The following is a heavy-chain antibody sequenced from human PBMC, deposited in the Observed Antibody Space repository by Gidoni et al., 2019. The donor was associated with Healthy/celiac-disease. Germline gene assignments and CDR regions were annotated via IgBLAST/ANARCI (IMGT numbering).Heavy chain of an antibody. D-gene: IGHD2-15*01. CDR1: GFTFSSYS. CDR3: ARDQGLDYCSGGSCYSNKIDY. V-gene: IGHV3-21*01. J-gene: IGHJ4*02. CDR2: ISSSSSYI. Sequence: EVQLVESGGGLVKPGGSLRLSCAASGFTFSSYSMNWVRQAPGKGLEGVSSISSSSSYIYYADSVKGRFTISRDNAKNSLYLQMNSLRAEDTAVYYCARDQGLDYCSGGSCYSNKIDYWGQGTLVTVSS.